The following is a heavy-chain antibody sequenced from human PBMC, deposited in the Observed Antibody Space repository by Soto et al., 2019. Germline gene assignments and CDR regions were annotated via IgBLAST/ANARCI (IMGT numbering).Heavy chain of an antibody. J-gene: IGHJ3*02. CDR1: GFTFSSYA. CDR3: AGTGCSGGSCYVGAFDI. V-gene: IGHV3-23*01. D-gene: IGHD2-15*01. Sequence: GGSLRLSCAASGFTFSSYAMSWVRQAPGKGLEWVSAISGSGGSTYYADSVKGRFTISRDNAKNSLYLQMNSLRAEDTAVYYCAGTGCSGGSCYVGAFDIWGRGTMVTVSS. CDR2: ISGSGGST.